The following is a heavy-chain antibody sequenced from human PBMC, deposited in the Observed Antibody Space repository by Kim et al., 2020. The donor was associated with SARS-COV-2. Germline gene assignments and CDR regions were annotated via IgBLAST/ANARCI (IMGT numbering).Heavy chain of an antibody. J-gene: IGHJ4*02. CDR3: AREGYSGYDSGGFDY. Sequence: ASVKVSCKASGYTFTSYAMHWVRQAPGQRLEWMGWINAGTGNTKYSQKFQGRVTITRDTSASTAYMELSSLRSEDTAVYYCAREGYSGYDSGGFDYWGQGPLVTVSS. CDR2: INAGTGNT. D-gene: IGHD5-12*01. V-gene: IGHV1-3*01. CDR1: GYTFTSYA.